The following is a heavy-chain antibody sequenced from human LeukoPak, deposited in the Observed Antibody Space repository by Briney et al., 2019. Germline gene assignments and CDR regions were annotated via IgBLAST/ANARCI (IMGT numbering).Heavy chain of an antibody. J-gene: IGHJ5*02. CDR1: GFTFSSYD. CDR3: ARVYYASWSGQPLSQHWLDP. Sequence: GGSLRLSCAASGFTFSSYDMTWVRQAPGRGLEWVSSIRPSGDNTYYGDSVKGRFTISRDNAKNSLYLQMNGLRVEDTAIYYCARVYYASWSGQPLSQHWLDPWGQGTLVTVSS. V-gene: IGHV3-23*01. CDR2: IRPSGDNT. D-gene: IGHD3-3*01.